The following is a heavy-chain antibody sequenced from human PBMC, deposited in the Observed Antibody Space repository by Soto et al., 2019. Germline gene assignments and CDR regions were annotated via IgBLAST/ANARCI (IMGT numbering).Heavy chain of an antibody. CDR3: AEQAGLDV. J-gene: IGHJ6*02. V-gene: IGHV3-21*02. CDR2: ITSSSSNM. CDR1: GLTFSSHT. Sequence: EVQLVESGGGLVKPGGSLRLSCAASGLTFSSHTMNWVRQAPGMGLEWVSSITSSSSNMYYADSVKGRFTISRDNAKNSLYLQMNSLRAEDTAVYYYAEQAGLDVWGQGTTVTVSS.